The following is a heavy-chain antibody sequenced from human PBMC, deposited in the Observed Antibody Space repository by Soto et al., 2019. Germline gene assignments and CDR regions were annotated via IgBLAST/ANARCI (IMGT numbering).Heavy chain of an antibody. CDR3: ARLVVAGSPLDF. V-gene: IGHV1-18*04. CDR1: GYPFSSYG. Sequence: QVHLVQSAAEVKKPGASVTVSCKASGYPFSSYGITWVRQAPGQGLEWMGWTSAFYGNSTYSEKFQGRVTMTIDTSTNTAYMDLRSLKSADTAVYYCARLVVAGSPLDFWGPGTLVTVSS. D-gene: IGHD2-15*01. J-gene: IGHJ4*02. CDR2: TSAFYGNS.